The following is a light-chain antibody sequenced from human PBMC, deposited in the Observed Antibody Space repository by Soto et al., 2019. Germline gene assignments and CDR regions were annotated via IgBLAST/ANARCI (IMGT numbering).Light chain of an antibody. CDR3: QQYETFSGT. J-gene: IGKJ1*01. Sequence: IQMTQSPSAMSASVGDRVTITCRASQGIGNYLAWFQQKPGKVPKRLIYGASALPRGVPSRFSGSGSGTKFTLTIASLQPDDFATYYCQQYETFSGTFGPGTKVDIK. V-gene: IGKV1-17*03. CDR1: QGIGNY. CDR2: GAS.